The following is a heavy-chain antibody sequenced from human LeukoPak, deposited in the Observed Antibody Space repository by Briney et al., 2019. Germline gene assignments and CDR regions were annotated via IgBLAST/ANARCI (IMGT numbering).Heavy chain of an antibody. J-gene: IGHJ4*02. Sequence: PGGSLRLSCAASGFTFSNYEMNWVRQAPGKGLEWVSYVSTGGSTIYYADSVKGRFSVSRDNAKNSLYLQMNSLRAEDTAVYYCARDSSGWYYFDYWGQGILVTVSS. CDR2: VSTGGSTI. CDR1: GFTFSNYE. D-gene: IGHD6-19*01. V-gene: IGHV3-48*03. CDR3: ARDSSGWYYFDY.